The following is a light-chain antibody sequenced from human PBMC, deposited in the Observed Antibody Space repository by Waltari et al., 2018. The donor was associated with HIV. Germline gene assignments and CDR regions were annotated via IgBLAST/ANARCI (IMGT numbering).Light chain of an antibody. CDR1: SSNIGSNT. CDR2: GKN. Sequence: QSVLTQPPATSGTPGQRVTISCSGSSSNIGSNTVSWFQQHPGKAPKVLIYGKNQLPSGFPDRFSGSNSGTSASLAIVGLQSEDEADYYCASWDDSLNGPVFGGGTTLTVL. J-gene: IGLJ2*01. V-gene: IGLV1-44*01. CDR3: ASWDDSLNGPV.